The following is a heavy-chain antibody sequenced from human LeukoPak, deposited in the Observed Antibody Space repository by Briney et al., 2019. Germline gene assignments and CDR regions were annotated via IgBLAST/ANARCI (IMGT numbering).Heavy chain of an antibody. V-gene: IGHV4-59*08. Sequence: SETLSLTCTVSGGSISSYYWSWIRQPPGKGLEWIGYIYYSGSTNYNPSLKSRVTISVDTSKNQFSLKLSSVTAADTAVYYCARQRRYYGSGSYYKYYFDYWGQGTLVTVSS. CDR1: GGSISSYY. CDR2: IYYSGST. CDR3: ARQRRYYGSGSYYKYYFDY. D-gene: IGHD3-10*01. J-gene: IGHJ4*02.